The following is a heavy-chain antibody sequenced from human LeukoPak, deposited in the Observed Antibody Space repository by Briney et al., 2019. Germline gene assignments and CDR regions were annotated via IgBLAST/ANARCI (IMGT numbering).Heavy chain of an antibody. CDR1: GFTFSSYG. J-gene: IGHJ6*02. V-gene: IGHV3-33*01. Sequence: PGGSLRLSCAASGFTFSSYGMHWVRQAPGKGLEGVAVICYDGSNKYYADSVKGRFIISRDNSKNTLYLQMNSLRAEDTAVYYCARDGAGLDYGDYGIYGMDVWGQGPTVTVSS. D-gene: IGHD4-17*01. CDR3: ARDGAGLDYGDYGIYGMDV. CDR2: ICYDGSNK.